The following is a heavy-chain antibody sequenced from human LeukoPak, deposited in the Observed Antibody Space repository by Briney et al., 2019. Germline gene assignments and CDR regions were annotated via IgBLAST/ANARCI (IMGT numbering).Heavy chain of an antibody. D-gene: IGHD6-6*01. CDR1: GFTFSSYA. Sequence: GGSLRLSCAASGFTFSSYAMHWVRQAPGKGLEWVAVISYDGSNKYYADSVKGRFTISRDNSKNTLNLQMNSLRAEDTAVYYCARDPYSSSRSYFDYWGQGTLVTVSS. V-gene: IGHV3-30*01. CDR3: ARDPYSSSRSYFDY. CDR2: ISYDGSNK. J-gene: IGHJ4*02.